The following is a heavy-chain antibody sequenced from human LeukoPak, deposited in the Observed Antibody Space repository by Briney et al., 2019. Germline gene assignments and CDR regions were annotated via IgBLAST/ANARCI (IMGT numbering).Heavy chain of an antibody. Sequence: SETLSLTCTVSGGSISSYYWSWIRQPPGKGLEWIGYIYYSGSTNYNPSLKSRVTISVDTSKNQFSLKLSSVTAADTAVYYCARASRGATVAFDIWGQGTMVTVSS. CDR2: IYYSGST. V-gene: IGHV4-59*01. CDR3: ARASRGATVAFDI. D-gene: IGHD1-26*01. J-gene: IGHJ3*02. CDR1: GGSISSYY.